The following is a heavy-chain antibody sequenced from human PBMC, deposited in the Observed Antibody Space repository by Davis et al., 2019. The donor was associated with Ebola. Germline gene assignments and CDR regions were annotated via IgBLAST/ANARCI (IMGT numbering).Heavy chain of an antibody. CDR3: ASLRRTITGMDDGFDV. J-gene: IGHJ3*01. D-gene: IGHD1-20*01. CDR1: DNTFTNYW. CDR2: IYTGDSDT. V-gene: IGHV5-51*01. Sequence: GESLKISCKGSDNTFTNYWIGWVRQMPGKGLEWMGIIYTGDSDTRYSPSFRGQVTISADKSTRTAYLQWGRLKASDTAMYYCASLRRTITGMDDGFDVWGQGTVVTVSS.